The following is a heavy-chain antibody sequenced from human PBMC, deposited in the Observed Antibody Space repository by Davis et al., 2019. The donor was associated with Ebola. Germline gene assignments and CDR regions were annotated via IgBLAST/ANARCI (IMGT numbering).Heavy chain of an antibody. CDR2: IWYDGSNK. D-gene: IGHD6-19*01. Sequence: GESLKISCAASGFTFSSYGMHCLRQALGKGLDWVAAIWYDGSNKYYADSVKGRFTISRDNSKNTLYLQMNSLRAEDTAVYYCARDKMDSSGWYWYYGMDVWGQGTTVTVSS. V-gene: IGHV3-33*01. CDR3: ARDKMDSSGWYWYYGMDV. CDR1: GFTFSSYG. J-gene: IGHJ6*02.